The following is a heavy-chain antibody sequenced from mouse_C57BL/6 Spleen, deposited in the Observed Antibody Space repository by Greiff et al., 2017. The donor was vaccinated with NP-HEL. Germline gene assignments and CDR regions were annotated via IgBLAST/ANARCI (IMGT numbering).Heavy chain of an antibody. Sequence: EVMLVESGGGLVKPGGSLKLSCAASGFTFSDYGMHWVRQAPEKGLEWVAYISSGSSTIYYADTVKGRFTISRDNAKNTLFLQMTSLRSEDTAMYYCARGHYYYGSSYWYFDVWGTGTTVTVSS. J-gene: IGHJ1*03. CDR2: ISSGSSTI. D-gene: IGHD1-1*01. V-gene: IGHV5-17*01. CDR1: GFTFSDYG. CDR3: ARGHYYYGSSYWYFDV.